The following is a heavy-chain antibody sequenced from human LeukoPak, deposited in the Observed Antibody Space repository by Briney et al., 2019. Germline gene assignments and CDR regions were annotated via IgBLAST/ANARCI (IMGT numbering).Heavy chain of an antibody. D-gene: IGHD6-6*01. J-gene: IGHJ4*02. V-gene: IGHV4-38-2*01. Sequence: SETLSLTCAVSGYSISSGYYWGWIRQPPGKGLEWIGSIYHSGSTYYNPSLKSRVTISVDTSKNQFSLKLSSVTAADTAVYYCARKTVGEQLVAFDYWGQGTLATVSS. CDR1: GYSISSGYY. CDR2: IYHSGST. CDR3: ARKTVGEQLVAFDY.